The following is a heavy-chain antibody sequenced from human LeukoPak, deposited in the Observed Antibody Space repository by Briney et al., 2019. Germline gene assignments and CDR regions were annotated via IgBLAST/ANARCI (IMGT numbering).Heavy chain of an antibody. CDR2: IKEEGSEK. Sequence: GGSLRLSCAASGFTFSRHWMSCVRQAPGKGLEWVANIKEEGSEKYYVDSMKGRFTISRDNARNSLYLQMDSLRAEDTAVYYCAREVHAAVTDFDYWGQGTLVTVSS. CDR1: GFTFSRHW. D-gene: IGHD6-13*01. CDR3: AREVHAAVTDFDY. J-gene: IGHJ4*02. V-gene: IGHV3-7*01.